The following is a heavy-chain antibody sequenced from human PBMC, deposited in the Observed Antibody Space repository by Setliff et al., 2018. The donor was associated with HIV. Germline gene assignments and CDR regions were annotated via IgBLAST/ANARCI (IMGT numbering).Heavy chain of an antibody. D-gene: IGHD6-19*01. CDR1: GDSITSGHFY. J-gene: IGHJ5*02. V-gene: IGHV4-39*01. CDR3: ARSHSGRGGGAYFDP. CDR2: ILDGRVT. Sequence: SETLSLTCTVSGDSITSGHFYWGWIRQAPGKGLEWIGNILDGRVTFFNPSLRGRVTISVDASKNQVSLNLRSVTAADSAVYHCARSHSGRGGGAYFDPWGQGILVTVSS.